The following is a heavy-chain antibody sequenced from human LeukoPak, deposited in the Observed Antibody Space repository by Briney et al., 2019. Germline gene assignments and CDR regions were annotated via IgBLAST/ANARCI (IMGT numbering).Heavy chain of an antibody. V-gene: IGHV6-1*01. D-gene: IGHD5-24*01. Sequence: SQTLSLTCAISGDSVSSNSATWNWIRQSPSRGLEWLGRTYYRSKWNNEHAVSVKSRITINPDTSKNQFSLQLNSVTPEDTAVYYCARAQRWLQSYGIDVWGQGTAVNVS. CDR3: ARAQRWLQSYGIDV. J-gene: IGHJ6*02. CDR1: GDSVSSNSAT. CDR2: TYYRSKWNN.